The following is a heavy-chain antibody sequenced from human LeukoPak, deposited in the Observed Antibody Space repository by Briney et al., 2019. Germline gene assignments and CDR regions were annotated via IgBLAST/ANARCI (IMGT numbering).Heavy chain of an antibody. V-gene: IGHV3-49*04. CDR2: IRSKAYGGTT. Sequence: PGGSLRLSCTASGFTFGDYAMSWVRQAPGKGRGWGGFIRSKAYGGTTEYAAYVKGRFNISRDDSKSIAYLQMNSLKTEDTAVYYCTRTIVVVPAAIYRPGYWGQGTLVTVSS. J-gene: IGHJ4*02. D-gene: IGHD2-2*01. CDR1: GFTFGDYA. CDR3: TRTIVVVPAAIYRPGY.